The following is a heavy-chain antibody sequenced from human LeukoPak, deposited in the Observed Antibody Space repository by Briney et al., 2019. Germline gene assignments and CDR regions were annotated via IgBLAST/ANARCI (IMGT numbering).Heavy chain of an antibody. D-gene: IGHD6-13*01. CDR3: AKEIQYSSSRLAGGAFDI. Sequence: GGSLRLSCAASGFTFSSYAMSWVRQAPGKGLEWVSAISGSGGSTYYPDSVKGRFTISRDNSKNTLYLQMKSLRAEDTAVYYCAKEIQYSSSRLAGGAFDIWGQGTMVTVSS. V-gene: IGHV3-23*01. J-gene: IGHJ3*02. CDR2: ISGSGGST. CDR1: GFTFSSYA.